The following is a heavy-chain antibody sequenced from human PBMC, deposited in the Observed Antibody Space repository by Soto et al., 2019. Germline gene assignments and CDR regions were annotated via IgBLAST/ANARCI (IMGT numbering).Heavy chain of an antibody. CDR1: GYTFTSYG. V-gene: IGHV1-18*01. J-gene: IGHJ6*02. CDR3: ARNNFRPIPGYSYGYYYYYGMDV. CDR2: ISAYNGNT. D-gene: IGHD5-18*01. Sequence: GASVKVSCKASGYTFTSYGISWVRQAPGQGLEWMGWISAYNGNTNYAQKLQGRVTMTTDTSTSTAYMELRSLRSDDTAVYYCARNNFRPIPGYSYGYYYYYGMDVWGQGTTVTVSS.